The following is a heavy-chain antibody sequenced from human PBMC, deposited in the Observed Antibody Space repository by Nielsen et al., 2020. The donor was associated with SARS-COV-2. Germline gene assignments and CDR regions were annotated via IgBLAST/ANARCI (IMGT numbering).Heavy chain of an antibody. CDR1: GFIFNSNG. D-gene: IGHD3-16*01. V-gene: IGHV3-33*01. Sequence: GGSLRLSCAASGFIFNSNGMHWVHQAPGKGLEWVAVIWNDETNKYYADSVKGRFTISRDNSKNMVYLDMNNLRVEDTAVYYCARDLRFGAFGMDVWGQGTTVTVSS. CDR3: ARDLRFGAFGMDV. J-gene: IGHJ6*02. CDR2: IWNDETNK.